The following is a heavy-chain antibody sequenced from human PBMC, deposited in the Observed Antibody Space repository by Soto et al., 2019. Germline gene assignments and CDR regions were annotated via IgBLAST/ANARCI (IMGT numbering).Heavy chain of an antibody. V-gene: IGHV1-69*12. J-gene: IGHJ6*02. CDR1: GGTFSSYA. CDR3: AKPQSIQDYYYGMDV. CDR2: IIAIFGTA. D-gene: IGHD6-6*01. Sequence: QVQLVQSGAEVKKPGSSVKVSCKASGGTFSSYAISWVRQAPGQGLEWMGGIIAIFGTADYAHKFQGRVTITADESTSTAYMELSSLRSEDTAVYYCAKPQSIQDYYYGMDVWGQGTTVTVSS.